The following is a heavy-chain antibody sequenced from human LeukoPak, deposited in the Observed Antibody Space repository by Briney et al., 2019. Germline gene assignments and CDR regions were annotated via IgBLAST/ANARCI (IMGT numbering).Heavy chain of an antibody. CDR1: GFTFDDYG. D-gene: IGHD6-6*01. CDR2: INWNGDST. CDR3: ARESFAARWD. Sequence: PGGSLRLSCAASGFTFDDYGMSWVRQAPGKGLEWVSGINWNGDSTGYADSVQGRFTISRDNSKNTLYLQMNSLTAEDTAVYYCARESFAARWDWGQGTLVTVSS. J-gene: IGHJ4*02. V-gene: IGHV3-20*04.